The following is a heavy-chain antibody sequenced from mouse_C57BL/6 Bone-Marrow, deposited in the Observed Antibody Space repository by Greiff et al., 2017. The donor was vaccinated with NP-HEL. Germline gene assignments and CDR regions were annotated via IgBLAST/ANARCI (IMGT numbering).Heavy chain of an antibody. CDR3: ATIYYGYDDAMDY. J-gene: IGHJ4*01. CDR1: GYAFSSSW. CDR2: IYPGDGDT. V-gene: IGHV1-82*01. Sequence: QVQLQQSGPELVKPGASVKISCKASGYAFSSSWMNWVKQRPGKGLEWIGRIYPGDGDTNYNGKFKGKATLTADKSSSTAYMQLSSLTSEDSAVYFCATIYYGYDDAMDYWGQGTSVTVSS. D-gene: IGHD2-2*01.